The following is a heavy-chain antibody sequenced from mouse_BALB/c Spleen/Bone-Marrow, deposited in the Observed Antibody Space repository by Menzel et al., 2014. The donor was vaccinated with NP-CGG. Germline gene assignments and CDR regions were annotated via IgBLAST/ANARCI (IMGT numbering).Heavy chain of an antibody. CDR2: IDPSDSET. V-gene: IGHV1-61*01. CDR1: GYTFTSYW. CDR3: AREEITTVVAPAY. D-gene: IGHD1-1*01. J-gene: IGHJ3*01. Sequence: LVESGAGLVRPGASVKLSCKASGYTFTSYWMNWVKQRPGQGLEWIGMIDPSDSETHYNQMFKDKATLTVDKSSSTAYMQLSSLTSEDSAVYYCAREEITTVVAPAYWGQGTLVTVSA.